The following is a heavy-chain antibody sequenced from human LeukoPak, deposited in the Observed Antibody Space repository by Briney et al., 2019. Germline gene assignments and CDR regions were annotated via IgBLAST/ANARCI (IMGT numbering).Heavy chain of an antibody. CDR1: GFTFSNYG. V-gene: IGHV3-48*01. J-gene: IGHJ3*02. Sequence: GGSLRLSCAASGFTFSNYGMNWVRRAPGKGLEWVSYFSSSGAINYADSVKGRFTISRDNAKSSLFLQMNSLRAEDTAVYYCARRYGSGNYYTFDIWGQGTMVTVSS. CDR3: ARRYGSGNYYTFDI. D-gene: IGHD3-10*01. CDR2: FSSSGAI.